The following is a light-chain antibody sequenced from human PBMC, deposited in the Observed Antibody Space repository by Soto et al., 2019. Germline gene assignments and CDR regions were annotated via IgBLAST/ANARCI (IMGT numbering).Light chain of an antibody. Sequence: IQLTQSPSSLSASVGDRVTITCRASQGISSFLAWYQQKPGKAPNLLIYGASTLQSGVPSRFSGSGSGTDFTPTIASLQPEDFATYYCQQLNSYPRTSGQGTKVEVK. V-gene: IGKV1-9*01. CDR1: QGISSF. CDR3: QQLNSYPRT. CDR2: GAS. J-gene: IGKJ1*01.